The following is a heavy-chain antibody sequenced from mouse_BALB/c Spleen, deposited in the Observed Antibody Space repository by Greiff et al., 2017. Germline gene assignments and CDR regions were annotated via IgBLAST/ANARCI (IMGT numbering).Heavy chain of an antibody. Sequence: QVQLKESGPELVRPGESVKISCKGSGYTFTDYAMHWVKQSHAKSLEWIGVISIYYDNTNYNQKFKGKATMTVDKSSSTAYMELARLTSEDSAIYYCARSYAQNPYAMDYWGQGTSVTVSS. CDR3: ARSYAQNPYAMDY. CDR1: GYTFTDYA. J-gene: IGHJ4*01. D-gene: IGHD2-10*02. CDR2: ISIYYDNT. V-gene: IGHV1-67*01.